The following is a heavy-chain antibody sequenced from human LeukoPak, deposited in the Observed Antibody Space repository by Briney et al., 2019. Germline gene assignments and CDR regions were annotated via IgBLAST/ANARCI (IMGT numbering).Heavy chain of an antibody. Sequence: PSETLSLTCTVSGGSISSGSYYWSWIRQPAGKGLEWIGRIFASGSTDYNPSLKSRVTISLDTSKNQFSLKLNSVTAADTAVYYCARKGDVWGKGTTVTVSS. CDR1: GGSISSGSYY. CDR3: ARKGDV. CDR2: IFASGST. J-gene: IGHJ6*04. V-gene: IGHV4-61*02.